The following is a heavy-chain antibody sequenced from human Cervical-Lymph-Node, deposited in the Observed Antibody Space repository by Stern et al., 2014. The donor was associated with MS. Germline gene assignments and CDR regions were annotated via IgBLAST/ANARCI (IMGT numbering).Heavy chain of an antibody. CDR1: GSTVNSNY. D-gene: IGHD5-12*01. CDR2: FYSGIST. CDR3: TRELLAHRLDP. Sequence: EVQLVESGRTLVQPGGSLSLSCAASGSTVNSNYMNWARKAPAPGLEWVSIFYSGISTYYDYSVKGKLSLSIAKYTTTLFLQLNNCRGEDTGIYDGTRELLAHRLDPWGQGTLVIVSS. J-gene: IGHJ5*02. V-gene: IGHV3-66*01.